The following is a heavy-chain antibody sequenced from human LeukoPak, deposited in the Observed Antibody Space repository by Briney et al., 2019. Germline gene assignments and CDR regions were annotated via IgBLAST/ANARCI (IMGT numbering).Heavy chain of an antibody. CDR3: ARDTYYYDSSGYHPISYYGMDV. J-gene: IGHJ6*02. Sequence: ASVKVSCKASGGTFISYAISWVRQAPGQGLEWMGGIIPIFGTANYAQKFQGRVTITADESTSTAYMELSSLRSEDTAVYYCARDTYYYDSSGYHPISYYGMDVWGQGTTVTVSS. V-gene: IGHV1-69*13. CDR2: IIPIFGTA. D-gene: IGHD3-22*01. CDR1: GGTFISYA.